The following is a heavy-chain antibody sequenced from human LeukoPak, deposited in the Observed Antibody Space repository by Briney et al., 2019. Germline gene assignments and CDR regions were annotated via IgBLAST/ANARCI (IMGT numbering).Heavy chain of an antibody. CDR1: GGSVSSGSYY. CDR3: ARRSSYYDFWSGYFGSAFDI. D-gene: IGHD3-3*01. V-gene: IGHV4-61*01. J-gene: IGHJ3*02. Sequence: PSETLSLTCTVSGGSVSSGSYYWSWIRQPPGKGLEWIGYIYYSGSTNYNPSLKSRVTISVDTSKNQFSLKLSSVTAADTAVYYCARRSSYYDFWSGYFGSAFDIWGQGTMVTVSS. CDR2: IYYSGST.